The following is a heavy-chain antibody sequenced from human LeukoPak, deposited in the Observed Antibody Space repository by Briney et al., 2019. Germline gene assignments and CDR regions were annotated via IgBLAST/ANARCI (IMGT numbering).Heavy chain of an antibody. CDR3: ARLDSIAARTLCGNGCYFDY. D-gene: IGHD6-6*01. V-gene: IGHV1-8*01. CDR1: GYTFTSYD. CDR2: MNPNSGAT. J-gene: IGHJ4*02. Sequence: ASVKVSCKASGYTFTSYDFNWLRQATGQGPEWMGWMNPNSGATGYAQKFQGRVTMTRSASINTAYMELTDLRSEDTAVYYCARLDSIAARTLCGNGCYFDYWGQGTLVTVSS.